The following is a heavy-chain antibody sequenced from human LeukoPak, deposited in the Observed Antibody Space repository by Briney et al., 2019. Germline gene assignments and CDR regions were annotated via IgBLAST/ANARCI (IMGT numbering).Heavy chain of an antibody. D-gene: IGHD2-2*01. J-gene: IGHJ3*02. V-gene: IGHV4-59*01. CDR1: GGSISSYY. CDR2: IYYSGST. Sequence: SETLSLTCTVSGGSISSYYWSWIRQPPGKGLEWIGYIYYSGSTNYNPSLKSRVTISVDTSKNQFSLKLSSVTAADTAVYYCARDLPDEGYDAFDIWGQGTMVTVSS. CDR3: ARDLPDEGYDAFDI.